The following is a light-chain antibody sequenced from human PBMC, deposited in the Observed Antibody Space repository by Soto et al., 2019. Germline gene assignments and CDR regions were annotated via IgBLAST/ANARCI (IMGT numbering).Light chain of an antibody. Sequence: DIMMTQSPLSLPITPGEPASISCRSSQSLLHSNGYNYLDWYLQKPGQSPQLLIYLGSNRASGVPDRFSGSGSGTDFTLKISRVEAEDVGVYYCMQALQTRTFGQGTKV. CDR1: QSLLHSNGYNY. CDR3: MQALQTRT. CDR2: LGS. V-gene: IGKV2-28*01. J-gene: IGKJ1*01.